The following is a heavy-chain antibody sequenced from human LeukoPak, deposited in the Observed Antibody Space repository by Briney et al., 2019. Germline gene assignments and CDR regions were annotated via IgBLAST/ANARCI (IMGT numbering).Heavy chain of an antibody. J-gene: IGHJ5*02. V-gene: IGHV1-69*13. Sequence: ASVKVSCKASGGTFSSYAISWERQAPGQGLEWMGGIIPIFGTANYAQKFQGRVTITADESTSTAYMELSSLRSEDTAVYYCARDPGYSGYDGVEDWFDPWGQGTLVTVSS. CDR3: ARDPGYSGYDGVEDWFDP. CDR2: IIPIFGTA. CDR1: GGTFSSYA. D-gene: IGHD5-12*01.